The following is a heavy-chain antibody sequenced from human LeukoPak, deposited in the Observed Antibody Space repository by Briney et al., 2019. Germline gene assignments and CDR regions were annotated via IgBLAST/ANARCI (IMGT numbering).Heavy chain of an antibody. Sequence: PSQTLSLTCTVSGGSISSGGFYWSWIRQHPGKGLEWLGYIYYSGTTYYNPSLKSRVTFSVDTSKNQFSLKLNPVTAADTALYYCARGTTDGYSYGRFDYWGRGTLVTVSS. J-gene: IGHJ4*02. CDR1: GGSISSGGFY. D-gene: IGHD5-18*01. V-gene: IGHV4-31*03. CDR3: ARGTTDGYSYGRFDY. CDR2: IYYSGTT.